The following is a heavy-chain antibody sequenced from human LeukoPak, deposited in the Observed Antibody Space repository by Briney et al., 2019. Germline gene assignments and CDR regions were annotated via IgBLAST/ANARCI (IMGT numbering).Heavy chain of an antibody. J-gene: IGHJ3*02. D-gene: IGHD6-13*01. Sequence: PSETLSLTCTVSGGSISSSSYYWGWIRQPPGKGLEWFGSIYYSGSTYYNPSLKSRVTISVDTSKNQFSLKLSSVTAADTAVYYCARPGYSRDHDAFDIWGHGTMVTVSS. CDR1: GGSISSSSYY. V-gene: IGHV4-39*01. CDR3: ARPGYSRDHDAFDI. CDR2: IYYSGST.